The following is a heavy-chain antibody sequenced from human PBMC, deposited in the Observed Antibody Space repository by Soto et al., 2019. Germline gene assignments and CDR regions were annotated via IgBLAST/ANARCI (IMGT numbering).Heavy chain of an antibody. CDR3: TRVVGDYHFDD. J-gene: IGHJ4*02. D-gene: IGHD4-17*01. V-gene: IGHV1-18*01. Sequence: ASVKVSCKASGYSFSDCGITWVRQAPGQGLEWMGWISAYHGGTNYAPKVQGRVTMTTDTSTTTAYMEPRSLRSDDTAVYYCTRVVGDYHFDDWGQGTLVTVSS. CDR2: ISAYHGGT. CDR1: GYSFSDCG.